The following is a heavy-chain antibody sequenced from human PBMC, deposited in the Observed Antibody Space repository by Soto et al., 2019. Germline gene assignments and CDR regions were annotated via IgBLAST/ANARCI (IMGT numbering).Heavy chain of an antibody. D-gene: IGHD1-7*01. CDR3: AREITLELHYYGMDV. Sequence: AASVNVSCKASGGTFSSYAISWVRQAPGQGLEWMGGIIPIFGTANYAQKFQGRVTITADKSTSTAYMELSSLRSEDTAVYYCAREITLELHYYGMDVWGQGTTVTVSS. CDR1: GGTFSSYA. J-gene: IGHJ6*02. V-gene: IGHV1-69*06. CDR2: IIPIFGTA.